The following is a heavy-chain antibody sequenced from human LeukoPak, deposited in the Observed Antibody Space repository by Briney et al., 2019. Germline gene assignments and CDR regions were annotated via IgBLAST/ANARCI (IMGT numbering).Heavy chain of an antibody. V-gene: IGHV3-21*04. Sequence: GGSLRLSCAASGFTFTDFCMNWVRQAPGKGLEWVSWISPTSSYMYYADSVKGRFTISRDNAKNSLYLQMNSLRAEDTALYYCVRDAGGGNSWFDTWGQGTLVTVSS. CDR3: VRDAGGGNSWFDT. D-gene: IGHD4-23*01. CDR1: GFTFTDFC. J-gene: IGHJ5*02. CDR2: ISPTSSYM.